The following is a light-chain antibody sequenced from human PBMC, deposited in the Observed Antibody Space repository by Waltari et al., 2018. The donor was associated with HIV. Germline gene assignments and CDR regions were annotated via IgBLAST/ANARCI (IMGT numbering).Light chain of an antibody. CDR2: SND. V-gene: IGLV1-44*01. J-gene: IGLJ2*01. Sequence: QSVLTQPPSVSGAPGQRVTISCTGSRSNIGAGYDVHWYQHLPGTAPKLLIYSNDQRPSGVPDRISGSKSGTSASLAISGLQSEDEADYYCAVWDDSLNGVVFGGGTKLTVL. CDR1: RSNIGAGYD. CDR3: AVWDDSLNGVV.